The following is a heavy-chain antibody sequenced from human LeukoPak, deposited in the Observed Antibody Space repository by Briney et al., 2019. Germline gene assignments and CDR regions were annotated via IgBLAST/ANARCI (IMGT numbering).Heavy chain of an antibody. V-gene: IGHV4-4*01. D-gene: IGHD4-23*01. Sequence: SGTLSLTCAVSGGSLSSSNWWSWVRQPPGKGLEWIGEIYHSGSTNYNPSLKSRVTISVDKSNNQFSRKLSSVTAADTAVYCCARRQVRRWDDFDIRGQGTMVTVSS. CDR3: ARRQVRRWDDFDI. CDR2: IYHSGST. CDR1: GGSLSSSNW. J-gene: IGHJ3*02.